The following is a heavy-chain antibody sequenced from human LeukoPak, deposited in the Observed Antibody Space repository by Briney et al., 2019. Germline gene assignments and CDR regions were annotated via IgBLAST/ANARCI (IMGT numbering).Heavy chain of an antibody. CDR2: ISAYNGNT. V-gene: IGHV1-18*04. J-gene: IGHJ4*02. CDR1: GYTFTSYG. CDR3: ARDFRLGELSLYEYYFDY. D-gene: IGHD3-16*02. Sequence: ASVKVSCKASGYTFTSYGISWVRQAPGQGLEWMGWISAYNGNTNYAQKLQGRVTMTTDTSTSTAYMELRSLRFDDTAVYYCARDFRLGELSLYEYYFDYWGQGTLVTVSS.